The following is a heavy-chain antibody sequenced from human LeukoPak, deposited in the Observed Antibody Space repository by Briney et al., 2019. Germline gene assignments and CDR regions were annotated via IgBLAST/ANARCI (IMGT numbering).Heavy chain of an antibody. CDR1: GGSFSGYY. CDR3: ARGRGSGPASGYGMDV. D-gene: IGHD3-10*01. Sequence: SETLSLTCAVYGGSFSGYYWSWIRQPPGKGLEWIGEINHSGSTNYNPSLKSRVSISVDTSKNQFSLKLSSVTAADTAVNYCARGRGSGPASGYGMDVWGKGTTVTVSS. CDR2: INHSGST. V-gene: IGHV4-34*01. J-gene: IGHJ6*04.